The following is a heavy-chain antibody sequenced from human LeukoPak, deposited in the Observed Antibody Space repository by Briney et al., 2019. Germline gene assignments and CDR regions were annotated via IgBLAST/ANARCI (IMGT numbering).Heavy chain of an antibody. V-gene: IGHV3-21*01. CDR1: GFTFSSYS. CDR3: ARADLINDAFDI. J-gene: IGHJ3*02. CDR2: ISSSGSYI. Sequence: GGSLGLSCAASGFTFSSYSMNWVRQAPGKGLGWVSSISSSGSYIFYADSVKGRFTISRDNAKNSLSLQMNSLRAEDTAVYFCARADLINDAFDIWGQGTMVTVSS. D-gene: IGHD3-16*01.